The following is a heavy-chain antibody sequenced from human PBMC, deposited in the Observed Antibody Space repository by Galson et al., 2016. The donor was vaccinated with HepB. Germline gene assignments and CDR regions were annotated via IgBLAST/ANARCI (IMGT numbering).Heavy chain of an antibody. D-gene: IGHD4-17*01. J-gene: IGHJ5*02. Sequence: SLRLSCAASGFIFTTHAMHWVRQAPGKGLEWVAIISYDGSNQYYADPVKGRFTISRDNSKNTLYLQMNSLRAEDTAVYYCARGPLTVNTYCCWFDPWGQGTLVTVSS. V-gene: IGHV3-30*04. CDR2: ISYDGSNQ. CDR1: GFIFTTHA. CDR3: ARGPLTVNTYCCWFDP.